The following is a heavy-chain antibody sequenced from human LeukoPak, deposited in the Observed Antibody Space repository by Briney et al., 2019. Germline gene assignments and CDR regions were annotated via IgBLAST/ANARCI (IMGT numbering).Heavy chain of an antibody. CDR3: ARGGYSYGYDFDY. V-gene: IGHV1-2*02. J-gene: IGHJ4*02. CDR2: INPNSGGT. CDR1: GYTFTGYY. Sequence: GASVKVSCKASGYTFTGYYMHWVRQAPGQGLEWMGWINPNSGGTNYAQKFQGRVTMTRDTSISTAYMELSRLRFDDTAVYYCARGGYSYGYDFDYWGQGTLVTVSS. D-gene: IGHD5-18*01.